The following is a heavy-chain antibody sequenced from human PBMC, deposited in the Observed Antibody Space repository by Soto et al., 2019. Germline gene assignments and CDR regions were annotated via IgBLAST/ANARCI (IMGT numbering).Heavy chain of an antibody. CDR2: IYPADSET. V-gene: IGHV5-51*01. CDR1: GYIFSTSW. CDR3: ARHGKSAYGMDV. J-gene: IGHJ6*02. D-gene: IGHD2-15*01. Sequence: GESLKISCKASGYIFSTSWIGWVRQMPGKGLESMGIIYPADSETRYSPSLQGQVTISADKSVSTTYLQWSSLKASDTAIYYCARHGKSAYGMDVWGQGTTVTVSS.